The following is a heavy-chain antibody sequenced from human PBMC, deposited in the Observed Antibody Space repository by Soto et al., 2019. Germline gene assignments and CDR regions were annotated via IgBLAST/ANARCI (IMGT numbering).Heavy chain of an antibody. J-gene: IGHJ5*02. CDR1: GYTFTSYG. Sequence: ASVKVSCKASGYTFTSYGISWVRQAPGQGLEWMGWISAYNGNTNYAQKLQGRVTMTTDTSTSTAYMELRSLRSDDTAVYYCARTSLDMVATEIDPWGQGTLVTVSS. D-gene: IGHD5-12*01. CDR3: ARTSLDMVATEIDP. CDR2: ISAYNGNT. V-gene: IGHV1-18*01.